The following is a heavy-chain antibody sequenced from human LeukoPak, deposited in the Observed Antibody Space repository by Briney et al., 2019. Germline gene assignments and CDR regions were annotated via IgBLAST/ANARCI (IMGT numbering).Heavy chain of an antibody. Sequence: GGSLRLSCTASGFTFSDYAMSWFRQAPGKGLEWVGFIRSKAYGGTTEYAASVKGRFTISRDDSKSIAYLQMNSLKTEDTAVYYCTRDVTMVRGLDVWGKGTTVTVSS. J-gene: IGHJ6*04. CDR2: IRSKAYGGTT. CDR3: TRDVTMVRGLDV. D-gene: IGHD3-10*01. V-gene: IGHV3-49*03. CDR1: GFTFSDYA.